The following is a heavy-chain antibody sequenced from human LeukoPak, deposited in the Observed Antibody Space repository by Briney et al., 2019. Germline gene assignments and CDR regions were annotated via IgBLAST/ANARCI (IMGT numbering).Heavy chain of an antibody. D-gene: IGHD2-2*02. CDR1: GGSFSGYY. CDR3: ARVTIVVVPAAIAGYFDY. CDR2: INHSGST. Sequence: SETLSLTCAVYGGSFSGYYWSWIRQPPGKGLEWIGEINHSGSTNYNPSLKSRVTISVDTSKNQSSLKLSSVTAADTAVYYCARVTIVVVPAAIAGYFDYWGQGTLVTVSS. J-gene: IGHJ4*02. V-gene: IGHV4-34*01.